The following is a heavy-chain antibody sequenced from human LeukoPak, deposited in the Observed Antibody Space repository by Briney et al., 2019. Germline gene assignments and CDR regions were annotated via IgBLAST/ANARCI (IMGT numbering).Heavy chain of an antibody. CDR1: GYTFTGYY. CDR2: MNPNSGNT. D-gene: IGHD3-10*01. CDR3: ARAVVRGEYYFDY. J-gene: IGHJ4*02. Sequence: ASVKVSCKASGYTFTGYYMHWVRQATGQGLEWMGWMNPNSGNTGYAQKFQGRVTMTRNTSISTAYMELSSLRSEDTAVYYCARAVVRGEYYFDYWGQGTLVTVSS. V-gene: IGHV1-8*02.